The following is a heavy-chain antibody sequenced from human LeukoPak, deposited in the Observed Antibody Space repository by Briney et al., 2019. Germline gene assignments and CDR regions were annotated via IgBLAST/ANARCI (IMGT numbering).Heavy chain of an antibody. CDR3: ARVNLRGSNYNWFDP. D-gene: IGHD3-10*01. CDR2: ITPVVETA. J-gene: IGHJ5*02. V-gene: IGHV1-69*08. Sequence: VKVSCKTSGGTFLSHIFSWVRQAPGHGLEWIGKITPVVETAKYAQTFQGRVSIYTDKDTTTVYMDLSGLRPDDTADYYCARVNLRGSNYNWFDPWGQGTRVIVSS. CDR1: GGTFLSHI.